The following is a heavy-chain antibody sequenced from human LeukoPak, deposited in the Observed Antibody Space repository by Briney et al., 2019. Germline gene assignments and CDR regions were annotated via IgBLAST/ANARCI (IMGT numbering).Heavy chain of an antibody. CDR3: ARDDLTMVRGVSGTLGY. J-gene: IGHJ4*02. Sequence: ASVKVSCKASGYTFTSYAMHWVRQAPGQRLEWMGWINAGNGNTKYSQKFQGRVTITRDTSASTAYMELSSLRSEDTAVYYCARDDLTMVRGVSGTLGYWGQGTVVTVSS. D-gene: IGHD3-10*01. V-gene: IGHV1-3*01. CDR1: GYTFTSYA. CDR2: INAGNGNT.